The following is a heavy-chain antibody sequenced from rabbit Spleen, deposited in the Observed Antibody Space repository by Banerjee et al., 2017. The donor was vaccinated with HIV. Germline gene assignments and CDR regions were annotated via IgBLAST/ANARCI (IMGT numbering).Heavy chain of an antibody. CDR1: GFSFNSGSD. Sequence: QSLEESGGDLVKPGASLTLTCKASGFSFNSGSDMCWVRQAPGKGLEWIACIYAGSSDSTYSATWAKSRFTLSKTSSTTVTMQMTSMTAADTATYFCARDNGTSFSTYGMALWGQGTLVTV. J-gene: IGHJ6*01. CDR2: IYAGSSDST. D-gene: IGHD8-1*01. CDR3: ARDNGTSFSTYGMAL. V-gene: IGHV1S40*01.